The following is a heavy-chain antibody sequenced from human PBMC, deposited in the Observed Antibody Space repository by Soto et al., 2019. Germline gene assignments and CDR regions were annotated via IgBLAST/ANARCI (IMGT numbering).Heavy chain of an antibody. Sequence: EVQLLESGGGLVQPGGSLRLSCAASGFTFSSYAMNWVRQAPGKGLEWVSGISGSSGTTYYAESVKGRSTISRDNSKDKLYLQMNSLRAEDTAVYYCAKDRGRVVVVPAAAFDSWGQGTLVTVSS. CDR1: GFTFSSYA. V-gene: IGHV3-23*01. CDR3: AKDRGRVVVVPAAAFDS. D-gene: IGHD2-2*01. CDR2: ISGSSGTT. J-gene: IGHJ4*02.